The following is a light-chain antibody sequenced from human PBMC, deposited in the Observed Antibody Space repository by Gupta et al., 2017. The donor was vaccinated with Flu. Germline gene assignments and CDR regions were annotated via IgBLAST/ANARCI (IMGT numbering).Light chain of an antibody. Sequence: SSNIGAGYDVQWYQHLPGTAPKVLIHSNRNRPSGVPDRFSGSKSGTSASLAITGLQAEDEADYYCQSYDSGLSGYVFGTGTKVTVL. V-gene: IGLV1-40*01. CDR3: QSYDSGLSGYV. CDR2: SNR. J-gene: IGLJ1*01. CDR1: SSNIGAGYD.